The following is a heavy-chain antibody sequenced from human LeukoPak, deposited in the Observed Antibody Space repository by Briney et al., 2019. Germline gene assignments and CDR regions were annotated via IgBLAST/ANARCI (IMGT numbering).Heavy chain of an antibody. J-gene: IGHJ4*02. CDR1: GFAASSSY. CDR3: ARHGTYCKIGSCYWVDTPMVDS. CDR2: LYSSGST. V-gene: IGHV3-66*04. Sequence: GGSLRLSCPTSGFAASSSYMSLVRRAPGKGLEWVSILYSSGSTYYADSVKGRFTISRDISKNTLYLEMNSLRVEDTAVYYCARHGTYCKIGSCYWVDTPMVDSWGQGVLVTVSS. D-gene: IGHD2-15*01.